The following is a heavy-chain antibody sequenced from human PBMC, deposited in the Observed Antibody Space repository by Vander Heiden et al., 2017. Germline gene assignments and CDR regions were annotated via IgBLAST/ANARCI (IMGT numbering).Heavy chain of an antibody. CDR3: TKATFSGSYYDYSYYGMDV. Sequence: EVQLLESGGGLVQPRGSLRLSCAASGFSFTSYAMGWVRQAPGKGLEWVSGSSGGGGGTYYADSVKGRFTISRDNSKNTLYLQMNSLRAEDTAVYYCTKATFSGSYYDYSYYGMDVWGQGTTVTVSS. V-gene: IGHV3-23*01. J-gene: IGHJ6*02. CDR1: GFSFTSYA. CDR2: SSGGGGGT. D-gene: IGHD1-26*01.